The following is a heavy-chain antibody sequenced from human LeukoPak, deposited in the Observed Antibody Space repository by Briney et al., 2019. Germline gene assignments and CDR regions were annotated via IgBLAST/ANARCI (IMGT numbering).Heavy chain of an antibody. J-gene: IGHJ4*02. CDR2: IASDGSST. CDR1: GFIFSQYS. CDR3: ARGRPHGNDY. D-gene: IGHD4-23*01. Sequence: PGGSLRLSCAASGFIFSQYSMNWVRQAPGRGLVWVSRIASDGSSTTYADSVKGRFSISRDNAKNTLYLQMNSLRVEDTAVYYCARGRPHGNDYWGQGTLVTVSS. V-gene: IGHV3-74*01.